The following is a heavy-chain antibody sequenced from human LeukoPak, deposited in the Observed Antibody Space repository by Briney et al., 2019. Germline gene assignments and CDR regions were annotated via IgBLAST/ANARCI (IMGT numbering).Heavy chain of an antibody. V-gene: IGHV4-34*01. CDR3: ARVHGYSGYDADY. D-gene: IGHD5-12*01. J-gene: IGHJ4*02. Sequence: SETLSLTCAVYGGSFSGYYWSWIRQPPGKGLEWIGEINHSGSTNYNPSLKSRVTISVDTSKNQFSLKLSSVTAADTAVYYCARVHGYSGYDADYRGQGTLVTVSS. CDR2: INHSGST. CDR1: GGSFSGYY.